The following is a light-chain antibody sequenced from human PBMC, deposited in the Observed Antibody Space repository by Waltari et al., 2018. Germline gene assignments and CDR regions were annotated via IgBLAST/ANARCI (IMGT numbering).Light chain of an antibody. CDR2: DVS. J-gene: IGLJ3*02. CDR1: SSDVGGYNY. CDR3: CSYAGSYTLV. V-gene: IGLV2-11*02. Sequence: QSALTQTRTVSRSPGQSVPISDTGTSSDVGGYNYVILYQQHPGKAPKIMIYDVSKRPSGVPDRFSGSKSGNTASLTISGLQAEDEADYYCCSYAGSYTLVFGGGTKLTVL.